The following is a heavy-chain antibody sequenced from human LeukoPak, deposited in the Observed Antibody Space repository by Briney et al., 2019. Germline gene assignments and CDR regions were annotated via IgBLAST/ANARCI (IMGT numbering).Heavy chain of an antibody. D-gene: IGHD3-10*01. V-gene: IGHV3-23*01. CDR1: GFTFSSCT. CDR3: AKDMGSGSYYLARDHKSFDY. Sequence: GESLTLSCAASGFTFSSCTICWGCHAQPPGQELVSVISGSGGSTYYADCVKGRFTISRDNSKITLYLQMNSLRAEDTAVYYCAKDMGSGSYYLARDHKSFDYWGQGTLVTVSS. J-gene: IGHJ4*02. CDR2: ISGSGGST.